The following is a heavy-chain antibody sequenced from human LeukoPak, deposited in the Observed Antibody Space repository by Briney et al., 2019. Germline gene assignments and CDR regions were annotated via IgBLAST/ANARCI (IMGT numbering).Heavy chain of an antibody. CDR2: IYYGGST. V-gene: IGHV4-39*01. D-gene: IGHD2-2*01. J-gene: IGHJ4*02. CDR1: GGSISSSSYY. CDR3: ARFDRIPAAVFDY. Sequence: SETLSLTCSVSGGSISSSSYYWGWIRQPPGKGLEWIGSIYYGGSTYYNPSLKSRVTISVDTSKNQFSLKLSSVTAADTAVFYCARFDRIPAAVFDYWGQGTLVTVSS.